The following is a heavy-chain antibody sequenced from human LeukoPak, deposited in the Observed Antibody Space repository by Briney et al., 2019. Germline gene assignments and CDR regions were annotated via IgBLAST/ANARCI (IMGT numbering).Heavy chain of an antibody. D-gene: IGHD3-10*01. CDR1: GYTFTSYA. CDR3: ARDRSTGRYYGSGSYDY. V-gene: IGHV1-3*01. CDR2: INAGNGDT. J-gene: IGHJ4*02. Sequence: PEASVKVSCKASGYTFTSYAMHWVRQAPGQRLEWMGRINAGNGDTKYSQNFQGRVTITRDTSANTAYMELSSLRSEGTAVYYCARDRSTGRYYGSGSYDYWGQGTLVTVSS.